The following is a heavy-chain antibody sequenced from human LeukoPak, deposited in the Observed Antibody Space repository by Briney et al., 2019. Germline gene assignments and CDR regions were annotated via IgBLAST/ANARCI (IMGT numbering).Heavy chain of an antibody. J-gene: IGHJ5*02. CDR1: GGSFGGYY. Sequence: SETLSLTCAVYGGSFGGYYWSWVRQPPGKGVEGIGEINDRGSSKYIPSPKSRVNISVERSKNQFSRRRRCVAAADTAVYYCARDYDSSGFPTGCFDLWGQGTLVTVSS. CDR3: ARDYDSSGFPTGCFDL. CDR2: INDRGSS. V-gene: IGHV4-34*01. D-gene: IGHD3-22*01.